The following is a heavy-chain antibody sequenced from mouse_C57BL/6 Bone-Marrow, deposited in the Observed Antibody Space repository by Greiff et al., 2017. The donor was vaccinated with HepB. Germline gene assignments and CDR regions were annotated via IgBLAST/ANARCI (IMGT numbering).Heavy chain of an antibody. J-gene: IGHJ1*03. D-gene: IGHD2-3*01. CDR1: GYTFTDYN. Sequence: VQLKESGPELVKPGASVKMSCKASGYTFTDYNMHWVKQSHGKSLEWIGYINPNNGGTSYNQKFKGKATLTVNKSSSTAYMELRSLTSEDSAVYYCARDGYYTYWYFDVWGTGTTVTVSS. CDR2: INPNNGGT. V-gene: IGHV1-22*01. CDR3: ARDGYYTYWYFDV.